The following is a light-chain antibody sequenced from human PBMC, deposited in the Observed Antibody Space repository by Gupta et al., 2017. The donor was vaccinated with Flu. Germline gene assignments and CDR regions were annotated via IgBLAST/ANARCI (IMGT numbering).Light chain of an antibody. Sequence: QSSLTQPPSASGSPGQSVTISCTGTSRDVGAYNFVSWYQQHPGKAPKLMIYDVNKRPAGVPHRFSGSKSGNTASLTVSGLQAEDEADYYCSSYAGSNNLLFGGGTKLTVL. J-gene: IGLJ2*01. CDR3: SSYAGSNNLL. V-gene: IGLV2-8*01. CDR1: SRDVGAYNF. CDR2: DVN.